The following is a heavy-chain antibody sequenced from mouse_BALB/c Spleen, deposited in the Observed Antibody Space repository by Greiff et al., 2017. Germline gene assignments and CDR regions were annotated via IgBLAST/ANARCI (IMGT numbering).Heavy chain of an antibody. J-gene: IGHJ3*01. CDR2: IWAGGST. CDR3: ARDSLYGNPLTGSN. CDR1: GFSLTSYG. V-gene: IGHV2-9*02. D-gene: IGHD2-1*01. Sequence: VMLVESGPGLVAPSQSLSITCTVSGFSLTSYGVHWVRQPPGKGLEWLGVIWAGGSTNYNSALMSRLSISKDNSKSQVFLKMNSLQTDDTAMYYCARDSLYGNPLTGSNWGQGTLVTVSA.